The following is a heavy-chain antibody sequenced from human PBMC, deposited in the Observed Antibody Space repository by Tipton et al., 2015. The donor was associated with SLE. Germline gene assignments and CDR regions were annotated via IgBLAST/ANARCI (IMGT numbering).Heavy chain of an antibody. J-gene: IGHJ6*02. CDR3: ARSTTLQGRMAV. CDR1: GGAISSYY. D-gene: IGHD1-1*01. V-gene: IGHV4-59*08. CDR2: IYYGGHT. Sequence: TLSLTCTVSGGAISSYYWSWVRQPPGKGLEWIGYIYYGGHTKYNPSHMSRAAISVDTSKDQFYLNLTSVTAADTAGYYCARSTTLQGRMAVWGQGTTVTVSS.